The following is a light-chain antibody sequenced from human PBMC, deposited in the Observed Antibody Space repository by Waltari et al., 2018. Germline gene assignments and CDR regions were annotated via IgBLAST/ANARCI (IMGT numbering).Light chain of an antibody. J-gene: IGKJ4*01. CDR1: PSVLCTTHNRNC. Sequence: DTEITQPPDSRALSLGQWTATNRTSRPSVLCTTHNRNCLAWYQQKPGQPPKLLTYWASTRESGIPDRFSASGSGTDFSLTITSLQAEDVAVYYCQQYSNTPLTFGGGTRVEIK. V-gene: IGKV4-1*01. CDR3: QQYSNTPLT. CDR2: WAS.